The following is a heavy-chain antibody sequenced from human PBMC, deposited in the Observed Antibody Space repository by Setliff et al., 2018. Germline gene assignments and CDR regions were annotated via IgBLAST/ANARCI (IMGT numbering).Heavy chain of an antibody. CDR3: AKTAHYYESSGYYYDPYFYYMDV. D-gene: IGHD3-22*01. CDR2: INPSGGT. CDR1: GYTLTNYY. Sequence: ASVKVSCKASGYTLTNYYMHWVRQAPGQGLEWMGIINPSGGTREVQKFQGRVTMTRDTSIDTAYMEVNRLTYDDTAVYYCAKTAHYYESSGYYYDPYFYYMDVWGKGTTVTVS. J-gene: IGHJ6*03. V-gene: IGHV1-2*02.